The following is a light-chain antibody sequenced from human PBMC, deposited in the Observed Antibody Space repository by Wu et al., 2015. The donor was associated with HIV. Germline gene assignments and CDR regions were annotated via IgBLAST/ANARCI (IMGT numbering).Light chain of an antibody. CDR2: AAS. CDR1: QGISSY. CDR3: LQLNSYPLT. Sequence: DIQLTQSPSFLSASVGDRVTITCRASQGISSYLAWYQQKPGKAPKLLIYAASTLQSGVPSRFSGSGSGTEFTLTISSLQPEDFATYYCLQLNSYPLTFGQGTKVEIK. V-gene: IGKV1-9*01. J-gene: IGKJ1*01.